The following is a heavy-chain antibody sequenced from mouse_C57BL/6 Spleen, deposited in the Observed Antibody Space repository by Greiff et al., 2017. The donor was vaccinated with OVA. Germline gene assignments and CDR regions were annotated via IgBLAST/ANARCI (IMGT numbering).Heavy chain of an antibody. CDR2: ISNGGGST. Sequence: EVQLVESGGGLVQPGGSLKLSCAASGFTFSDYYMYWVRQTPEKRLEWVAYISNGGGSTYYPDTVKGRFTISRDNAKNTLYLQMSRLKSEDTAMYYCARQGFYYDYDGYAMDYWGQGTSVTVSS. D-gene: IGHD2-4*01. CDR3: ARQGFYYDYDGYAMDY. V-gene: IGHV5-12*01. CDR1: GFTFSDYY. J-gene: IGHJ4*01.